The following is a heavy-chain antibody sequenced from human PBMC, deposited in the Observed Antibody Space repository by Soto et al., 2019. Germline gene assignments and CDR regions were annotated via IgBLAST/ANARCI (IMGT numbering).Heavy chain of an antibody. J-gene: IGHJ6*02. Sequence: GGSLRLSCAASGFTFSSYAMSWVRQAPGKGLEWVSAISGSGGSTYYADSVKGRFTISRDNSKNTLYLQMNSLRAEDTAVYYCAKPHRRIQLWPPADYYHGMDVWGQGTTATV. CDR1: GFTFSSYA. D-gene: IGHD5-18*01. V-gene: IGHV3-23*01. CDR3: AKPHRRIQLWPPADYYHGMDV. CDR2: ISGSGGST.